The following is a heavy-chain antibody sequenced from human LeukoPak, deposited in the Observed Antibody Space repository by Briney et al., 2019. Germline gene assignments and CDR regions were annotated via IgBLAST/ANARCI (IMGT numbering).Heavy chain of an antibody. D-gene: IGHD5-18*01. V-gene: IGHV1-18*01. J-gene: IGHJ6*03. CDR1: GYTVTSYG. Sequence: ASVKVSCKASGYTVTSYGISWVRQAPGQGLEWMGWISAYNGNTNYAQKLQGRVTMTTDTSTSTAYMELRSLRSADTAVYYCARDREIQLWLRLDLGDYYYMDVWGKGTTVTISS. CDR3: ARDREIQLWLRLDLGDYYYMDV. CDR2: ISAYNGNT.